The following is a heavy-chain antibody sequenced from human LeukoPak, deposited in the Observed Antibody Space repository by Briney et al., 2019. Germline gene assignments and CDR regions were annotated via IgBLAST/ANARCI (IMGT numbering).Heavy chain of an antibody. Sequence: SVKVSCKASGGTFNTYAISWVRQAPGQGLEWMGRFIPIFGTANYAQKFQGRVSITTDESTSTAYMQLSSLRSEDTAMYYCARDLGITGTYDNHCFDYWGQGTLVTVSS. CDR3: ARDLGITGTYDNHCFDY. D-gene: IGHD1-7*01. V-gene: IGHV1-69*05. CDR2: FIPIFGTA. J-gene: IGHJ4*02. CDR1: GGTFNTYA.